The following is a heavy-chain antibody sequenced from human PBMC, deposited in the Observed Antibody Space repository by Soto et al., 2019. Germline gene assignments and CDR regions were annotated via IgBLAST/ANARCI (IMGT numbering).Heavy chain of an antibody. J-gene: IGHJ4*02. CDR3: ARYDYNGYYFDY. Sequence: QVQLMQSGAEVKRPGASVKVSCKASGFTFSTYYMQWVRQAPGQGYEWMGIINPSGGSTTYAQKFQGRVTMTRDTSTTTVYMELSSLKSEDTAVYYCARYDYNGYYFDYWGQGTLVTVSS. CDR2: INPSGGST. CDR1: GFTFSTYY. V-gene: IGHV1-46*01. D-gene: IGHD4-4*01.